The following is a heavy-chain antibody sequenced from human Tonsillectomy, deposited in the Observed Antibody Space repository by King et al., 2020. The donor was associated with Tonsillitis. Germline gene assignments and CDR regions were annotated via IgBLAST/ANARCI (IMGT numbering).Heavy chain of an antibody. D-gene: IGHD2-15*01. Sequence: TLKESGPTLVKPTQTLTLTCTFSGFSLSTSGVGVGWIGQPPGKALDWLSLLCWNDDNRYSPFLRRRLTITKDTSKNRVVLTMTNMDPVDTAIYFCAHTFLFRGYCNGDRCQDFDYWGQGTLVTVSS. CDR1: GFSLSTSGVG. J-gene: IGHJ4*02. CDR2: LCWNDDN. V-gene: IGHV2-5*01. CDR3: AHTFLFRGYCNGDRCQDFDY.